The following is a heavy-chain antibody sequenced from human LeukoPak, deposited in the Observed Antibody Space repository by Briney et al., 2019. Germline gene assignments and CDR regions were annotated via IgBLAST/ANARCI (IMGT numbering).Heavy chain of an antibody. CDR3: ARLGPNWFDP. Sequence: SETLSLTCAVYGGSFSGYYWSWIRQPPGKGLEWIGEINHSGSTNYNPSLKSRVTISVDTSKNQFSLKLSSVTAADTAVYYCARLGPNWFDPWGQGTLVTVSS. J-gene: IGHJ5*02. CDR2: INHSGST. D-gene: IGHD3-10*01. CDR1: GGSFSGYY. V-gene: IGHV4-34*01.